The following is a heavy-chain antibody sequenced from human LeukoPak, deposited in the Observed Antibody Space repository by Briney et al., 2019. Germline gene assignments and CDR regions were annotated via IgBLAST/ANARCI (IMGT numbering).Heavy chain of an antibody. D-gene: IGHD1-26*01. V-gene: IGHV3-23*01. Sequence: GGXLRLSCAATGFTFSSYAMSWVRQAPGKGLEWVSAISGSGGSTYYADSVKGRFTISRDNSENTLYLQMNSLRAEDTAVYYCAKKIGVGATSLYFDYWGQGTLVTVSS. CDR1: GFTFSSYA. CDR3: AKKIGVGATSLYFDY. J-gene: IGHJ4*02. CDR2: ISGSGGST.